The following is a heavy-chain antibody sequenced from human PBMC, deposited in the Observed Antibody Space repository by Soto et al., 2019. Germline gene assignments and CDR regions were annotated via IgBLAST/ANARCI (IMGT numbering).Heavy chain of an antibody. CDR3: ARHATSGGYFDL. Sequence: QVQLQESGPGLVKPSETLSLTCTVSGGSITSNFWSWIRQPPGKGLEWAGYIYHTGSTNYNPSLKSRVTMSLDTSRIQFSLKLTSVTAADTAVYYCARHATSGGYFDLWGRGTLVTVSS. CDR1: GGSITSNF. J-gene: IGHJ2*01. V-gene: IGHV4-59*08. D-gene: IGHD2-15*01. CDR2: IYHTGST.